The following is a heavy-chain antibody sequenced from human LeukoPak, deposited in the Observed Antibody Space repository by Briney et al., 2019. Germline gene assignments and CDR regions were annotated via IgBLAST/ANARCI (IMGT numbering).Heavy chain of an antibody. Sequence: GGSLRLSCAASGFTFSTYAMSWVRQAPGKGLEWVAFVYYDGNRKYYAASVKGRFTISRDNSRNTVYLQMNSLRAEDTAVYYCARVLSGSWDWFDPWGQGTLVTVSS. J-gene: IGHJ5*02. CDR3: ARVLSGSWDWFDP. CDR2: VYYDGNRK. V-gene: IGHV3-30*04. D-gene: IGHD6-6*01. CDR1: GFTFSTYA.